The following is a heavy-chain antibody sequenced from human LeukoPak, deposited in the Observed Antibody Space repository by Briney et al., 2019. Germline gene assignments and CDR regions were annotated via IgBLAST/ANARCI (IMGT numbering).Heavy chain of an antibody. D-gene: IGHD3-10*01. Sequence: AETLSLTCAVSGGPISSSNWRSGVRPPPGKGLEWVGVFYHSGNTNYNPSLKSRLTISVDKSKNQLSLKLSYLSADDTAVYYCGRGEGECDATEGSKGVQFDYWGQGTLVTVSS. CDR1: GGPISSSNW. CDR2: FYHSGNT. V-gene: IGHV4-4*02. CDR3: GRGEGECDATEGSKGVQFDY. J-gene: IGHJ4*02.